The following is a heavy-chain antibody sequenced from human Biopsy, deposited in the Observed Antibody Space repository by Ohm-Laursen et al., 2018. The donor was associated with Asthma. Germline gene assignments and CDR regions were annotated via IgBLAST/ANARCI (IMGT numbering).Heavy chain of an antibody. Sequence: SDTLSLTCSLSSGSGGYMRSGNYYWGWIRQPPGKGLEWIGSIYYSGTTYYNPSLESRVTVSADTSKNQFSLKLISAAAADTAVYYCVRGSSSWHHGPFHYYYGLDVWGQGTTATVSS. V-gene: IGHV4-39*01. CDR2: IYYSGTT. J-gene: IGHJ6*02. CDR1: SGSGGYMRSGNYY. D-gene: IGHD6-13*01. CDR3: VRGSSSWHHGPFHYYYGLDV.